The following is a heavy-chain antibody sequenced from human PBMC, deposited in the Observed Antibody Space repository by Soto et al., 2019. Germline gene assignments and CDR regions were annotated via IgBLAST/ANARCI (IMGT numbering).Heavy chain of an antibody. CDR2: ISSDGSST. D-gene: IGHD3-16*01. CDR3: ARGTQYYDYVWGTVPIDY. CDR1: GFTFSSYW. V-gene: IGHV3-74*01. J-gene: IGHJ4*02. Sequence: EVQLVESGGGLVQPGESLRLSCAASGFTFSSYWMHWVRQAPGKGLVWVLRISSDGSSTAYADSVKGRFTISRDNAKNTLYLQMNSLRAEDTAVFYCARGTQYYDYVWGTVPIDYWGQGTLVTVSS.